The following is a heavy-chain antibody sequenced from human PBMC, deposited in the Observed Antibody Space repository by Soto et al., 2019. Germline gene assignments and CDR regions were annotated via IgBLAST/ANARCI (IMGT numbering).Heavy chain of an antibody. Sequence: SETLSLTCGVHDGSLSNYYWNWIRQPPGKGLEWIGEINHSGSSVYNPSLKSRVTISVDTSKNQFSLTLTSVTAADTGVYFCARKLRFLGGNWLDPWGQGTLVTVSS. J-gene: IGHJ5*02. D-gene: IGHD3-3*01. CDR2: INHSGSS. CDR3: ARKLRFLGGNWLDP. V-gene: IGHV4-34*01. CDR1: DGSLSNYY.